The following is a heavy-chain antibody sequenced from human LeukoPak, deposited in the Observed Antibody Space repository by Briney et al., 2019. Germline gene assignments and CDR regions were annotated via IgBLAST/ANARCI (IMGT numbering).Heavy chain of an antibody. CDR2: INSDGSST. V-gene: IGHV3-74*01. J-gene: IGHJ6*03. Sequence: PGGSLRLSRAASGFTFSGYWMHWVRHAPGKGLVWVSRINSDGSSTSYADSVKGRFTISRDNAMNTLYLQMNSLRAEDTAVYYCARGPYCSSTSCYSSPLLNMDVWGKGTTVTVSS. CDR1: GFTFSGYW. D-gene: IGHD2-2*01. CDR3: ARGPYCSSTSCYSSPLLNMDV.